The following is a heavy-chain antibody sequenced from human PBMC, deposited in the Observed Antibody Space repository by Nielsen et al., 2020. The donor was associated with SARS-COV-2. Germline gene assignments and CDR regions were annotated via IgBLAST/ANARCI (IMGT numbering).Heavy chain of an antibody. D-gene: IGHD6-19*01. J-gene: IGHJ6*02. CDR3: ARETVSSGSRGMDV. CDR1: GYTFTSYA. Sequence: ASVKVSCKASGYTFTSYAIHWVRQAPGQRLEWMGWINAGNGNTKYSQKFQGRVTMTRDTSTSTVYMELSSLRSEDTAVYYCARETVSSGSRGMDVWGQGTTVTVSS. CDR2: INAGNGNT. V-gene: IGHV1-3*01.